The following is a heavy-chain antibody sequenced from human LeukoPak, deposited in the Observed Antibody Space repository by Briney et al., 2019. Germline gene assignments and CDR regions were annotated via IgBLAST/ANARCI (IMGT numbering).Heavy chain of an antibody. D-gene: IGHD1-26*01. Sequence: ASVKVSCKASGYTFTSYYMHWVRQAPGQGHDWMGIINPSGGSTSYAQKFQGRVTMTRDTSTSTVYMELSSLRSEDTAVYYCARENSGSALDYWGQGTLVTVSS. V-gene: IGHV1-46*01. J-gene: IGHJ4*02. CDR2: INPSGGST. CDR1: GYTFTSYY. CDR3: ARENSGSALDY.